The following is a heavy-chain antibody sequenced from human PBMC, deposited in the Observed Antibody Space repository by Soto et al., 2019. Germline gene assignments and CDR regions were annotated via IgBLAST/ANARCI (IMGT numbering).Heavy chain of an antibody. J-gene: IGHJ4*02. D-gene: IGHD3-22*01. CDR1: GFTFGDYA. CDR3: TRDTYYYDSSGYSFDY. CDR2: IRSKAYGGTT. Sequence: PGGSLRLSCTASGFTFGDYAMSWFRQAPGKGLEWVGFIRSKAYGGTTEYAASVKGRFTISRDDSKSIAYLQMNSLKTEDTAVYYCTRDTYYYDSSGYSFDYWGQGTLVTVSS. V-gene: IGHV3-49*03.